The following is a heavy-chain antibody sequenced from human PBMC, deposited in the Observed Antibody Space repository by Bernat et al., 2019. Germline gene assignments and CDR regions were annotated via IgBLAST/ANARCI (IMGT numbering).Heavy chain of an antibody. CDR3: ARAPSGYYDYIWGSYR. J-gene: IGHJ4*02. V-gene: IGHV3-33*01. CDR1: GFTFSSYG. D-gene: IGHD3-16*02. CDR2: IWYDGSNK. Sequence: QVQLVESGGGVVQPGRSLRLSCAASGFTFSSYGMHWVRQAPGKGLEWVAVIWYDGSNKYYADSVKGRFTISRDNSKNSLYLQMNSLRAEDTAVYYCARAPSGYYDYIWGSYRWGQGTLVTVSS.